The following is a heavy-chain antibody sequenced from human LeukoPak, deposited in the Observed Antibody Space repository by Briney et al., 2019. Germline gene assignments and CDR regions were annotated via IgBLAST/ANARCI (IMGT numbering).Heavy chain of an antibody. V-gene: IGHV3-9*01. CDR1: GFTFDDYA. CDR2: ISWNSGSI. Sequence: GGSLRLSCAASGFTFDDYAMHWVRQAPGKGLEWVSGISWNSGSIGYADSVKGRFTISRDNAKNSLYLQMNSLRAEDTALYYCAKGLYYDILTGYFDYWGQGTLVTVSS. D-gene: IGHD3-9*01. J-gene: IGHJ4*02. CDR3: AKGLYYDILTGYFDY.